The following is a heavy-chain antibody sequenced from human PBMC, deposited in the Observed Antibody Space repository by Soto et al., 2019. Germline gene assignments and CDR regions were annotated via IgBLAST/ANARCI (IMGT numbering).Heavy chain of an antibody. CDR1: GYTFTSYG. V-gene: IGHV1-18*01. Sequence: QVQLVQSGAEVKKPGASVKVSCKASGYTFTSYGISCVRQAPGQGLEWMGWISAYNGNTNYAQKLQGRVTMTTDTSTSTAYMELRSLRSDATAVYYCARDRFDWLLHNWFDPWGQGTLVTVSS. J-gene: IGHJ5*02. D-gene: IGHD3-9*01. CDR2: ISAYNGNT. CDR3: ARDRFDWLLHNWFDP.